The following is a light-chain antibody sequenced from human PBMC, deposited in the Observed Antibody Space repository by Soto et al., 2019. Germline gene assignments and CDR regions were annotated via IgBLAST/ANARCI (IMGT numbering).Light chain of an antibody. V-gene: IGLV2-14*01. J-gene: IGLJ2*01. Sequence: SVLSPPASVCGSPGQSVTISCTGTSSDVGGYNYVSWYQQHPGKAPKLMIYEVTNRPSGVSNRFSGSKSGNTASLTISGLQAEDETHYYCSSYTSSSTVVFGGGTKVTAL. CDR1: SSDVGGYNY. CDR2: EVT. CDR3: SSYTSSSTVV.